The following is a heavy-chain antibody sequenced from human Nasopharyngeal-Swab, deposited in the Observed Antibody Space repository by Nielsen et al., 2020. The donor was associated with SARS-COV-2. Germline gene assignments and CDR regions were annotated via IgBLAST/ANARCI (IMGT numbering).Heavy chain of an antibody. CDR1: GFTFSSYD. D-gene: IGHD1-1*01. CDR3: AREAFDSTTYYYYMDV. Sequence: GGSLRLSCAASGFTFSSYDMHWVRQATGKGLEWASAIGTAGDTYYPGSVKGRFTISRENAKNSLYLQMNSLRAGDTAVYYCAREAFDSTTYYYYMDVWGKGTTVTVSS. J-gene: IGHJ6*03. CDR2: IGTAGDT. V-gene: IGHV3-13*01.